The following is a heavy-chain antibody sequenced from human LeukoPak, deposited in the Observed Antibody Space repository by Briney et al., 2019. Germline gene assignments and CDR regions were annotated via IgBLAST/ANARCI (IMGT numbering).Heavy chain of an antibody. CDR1: GGTFSSYA. CDR2: IIPIFGTA. D-gene: IGHD3-22*01. CDR3: ASPYPRITMIVPDAFDI. Sequence: SVKVSCKASGGTFSSYAISWVRQAPGQGLEWMGGIIPIFGTANYAQKFQGRDTITADESTSTAYMELSSLRSEDTAVYYCASPYPRITMIVPDAFDIWGQGTMVTVSS. V-gene: IGHV1-69*13. J-gene: IGHJ3*02.